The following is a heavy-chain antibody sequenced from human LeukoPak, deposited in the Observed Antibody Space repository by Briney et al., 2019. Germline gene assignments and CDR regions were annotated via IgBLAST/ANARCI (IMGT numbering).Heavy chain of an antibody. Sequence: GASVKVSCKASGGTFSSYAISWVRQAPGQGLEWMGRIIPILGIANYAQKFQGRVTITADKSTSTAYMELSSLRSEDTAVYYCARDQDSSGYYSPNWFDPWGQGTLVTVSS. V-gene: IGHV1-69*04. CDR3: ARDQDSSGYYSPNWFDP. CDR1: GGTFSSYA. D-gene: IGHD3-22*01. J-gene: IGHJ5*02. CDR2: IIPILGIA.